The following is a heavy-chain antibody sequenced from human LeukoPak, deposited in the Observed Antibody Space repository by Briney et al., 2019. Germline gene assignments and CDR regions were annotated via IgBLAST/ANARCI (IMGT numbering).Heavy chain of an antibody. CDR1: GFTFSSYS. V-gene: IGHV3-21*04. D-gene: IGHD5-12*01. CDR3: AKAPGFTASDSVYFDC. Sequence: GGSLRLSCAASGFTFSSYSMNWVRQAPGMGLEWVSSISSSSSYIYYADSVKGRFTISRDNAKNSLYLQMSSLRAEDTAVYYCAKAPGFTASDSVYFDCWGQGSLVTVSS. J-gene: IGHJ4*02. CDR2: ISSSSSYI.